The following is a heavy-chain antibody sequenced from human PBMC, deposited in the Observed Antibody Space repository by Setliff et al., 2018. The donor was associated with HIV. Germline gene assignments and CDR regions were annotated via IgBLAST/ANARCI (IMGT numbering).Heavy chain of an antibody. CDR3: AGAITFGGVIVH. J-gene: IGHJ4*02. V-gene: IGHV4-59*01. CDR1: GGSMKTFD. CDR2: IYYSGST. Sequence: PSETLSLTCTVSGGSMKTFDWGWIRQPPGKGLEWIGYIYYSGSTNYNPSLKSRVTISVDTSKNQFSLKLSSVTAADTAVYYCAGAITFGGVIVHWGQGTLVTVSS. D-gene: IGHD3-16*02.